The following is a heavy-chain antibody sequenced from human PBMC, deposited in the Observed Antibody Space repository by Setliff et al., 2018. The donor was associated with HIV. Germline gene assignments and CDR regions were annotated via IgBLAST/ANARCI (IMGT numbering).Heavy chain of an antibody. J-gene: IGHJ6*02. D-gene: IGHD2-15*01. CDR1: GGTFSTYT. CDR2: ITPMFGTA. V-gene: IGHV1-69*13. Sequence: SVKVSCKASGGTFSTYTISWVRQAPGQGLEWMGGITPMFGTANYAQKFQGRVTITADESTSTAYMELSSLRSEDTAVYYCARDSRDIVVVIAPEPEPYYYYGMDVWGEGTTVTV. CDR3: ARDSRDIVVVIAPEPEPYYYYGMDV.